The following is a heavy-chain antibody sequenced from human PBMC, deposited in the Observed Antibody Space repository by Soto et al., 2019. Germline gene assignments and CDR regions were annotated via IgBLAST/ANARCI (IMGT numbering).Heavy chain of an antibody. J-gene: IGHJ6*03. Sequence: SETLSLTCAVYGGSFTGYYWSWVRQPPGKGLEWIGEINHRGGTNYSPSLKSRVTILADTSKNQFSLKLTSVTAADTAVYYCARGRATEATFYYSYYMDVWVKGTSVT. CDR3: ARGRATEATFYYSYYMDV. CDR1: GGSFTGYY. CDR2: INHRGGT. D-gene: IGHD1-26*01. V-gene: IGHV4-34*01.